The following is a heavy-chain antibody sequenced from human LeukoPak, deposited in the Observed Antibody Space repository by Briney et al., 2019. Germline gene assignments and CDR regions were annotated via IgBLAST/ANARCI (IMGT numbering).Heavy chain of an antibody. CDR1: GYTFTSYD. CDR2: MNPNSGNT. V-gene: IGHV1-8*03. Sequence: ASVKVSCKASGYTFTSYDINWVRQATGQGLGWMGWMNPNSGNTGYAQKFQGRVTITRNTSISTAYMELSSLRSEDTAVYYCARGGRISYYYYYYMDVWGKGTTVTVSS. J-gene: IGHJ6*03. CDR3: ARGGRISYYYYYYMDV. D-gene: IGHD1-26*01.